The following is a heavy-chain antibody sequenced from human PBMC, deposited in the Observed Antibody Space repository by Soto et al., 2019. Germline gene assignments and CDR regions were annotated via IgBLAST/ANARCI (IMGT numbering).Heavy chain of an antibody. V-gene: IGHV3-23*01. CDR1: AFSFVSYS. J-gene: IGHJ4*02. CDR3: AKDLLAGSPYFDY. D-gene: IGHD6-13*01. Sequence: GWSRGLSCPPSAFSFVSYSMRWARQAPGKGRGWVAAMSGSGGSTYYADSVKGRFTISRDNSKNTTYRQMNSLRAEHTAVYYCAKDLLAGSPYFDYWGQGTLVTVSS. CDR2: MSGSGGST.